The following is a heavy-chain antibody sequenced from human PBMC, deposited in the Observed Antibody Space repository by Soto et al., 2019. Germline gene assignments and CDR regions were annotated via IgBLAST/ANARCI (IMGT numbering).Heavy chain of an antibody. CDR2: ISGSGGST. V-gene: IGHV3-23*01. D-gene: IGHD3-10*01. Sequence: PGGSLRLSCAASGFTFSSYAMSWVRQAPGKGLEWVSAISGSGGSTYYADSVKGRFTIPRDNSKNTLYLQMNSLRAEDTAVYYCAKDTSGVLGPQVVNAFGIWGQGTMVTVSS. CDR1: GFTFSSYA. CDR3: AKDTSGVLGPQVVNAFGI. J-gene: IGHJ3*02.